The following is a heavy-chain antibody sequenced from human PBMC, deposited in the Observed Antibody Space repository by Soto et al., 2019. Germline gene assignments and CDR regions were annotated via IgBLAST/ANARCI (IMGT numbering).Heavy chain of an antibody. CDR3: ARRARPDFYYMDF. V-gene: IGHV3-64*01. Sequence: EVQLAESGGGLAQPGGSLRLSCAASGFTLSVYAMDWVRQAPGKGLECVSGISSYGGGTYYANSVQGRFTIARDNSKNTVYLRMGSLRPEDMAVYYCARRARPDFYYMDFWGKGTTVTVSS. CDR1: GFTLSVYA. CDR2: ISSYGGGT. D-gene: IGHD6-6*01. J-gene: IGHJ6*03.